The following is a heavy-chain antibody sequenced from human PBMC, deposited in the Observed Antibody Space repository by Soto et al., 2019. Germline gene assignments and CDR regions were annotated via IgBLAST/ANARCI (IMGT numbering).Heavy chain of an antibody. Sequence: SETLSLTCTVSSGSISSTIYYWGWIRQPPGKGLEWIGYIYYSGSTYYNPSLKSRVTISVGTSKNQFSLKLSSVTAADTAVYYCASRGTTTDCSGGSCYARGFDYWGQGTLVTVSS. V-gene: IGHV4-30-4*08. J-gene: IGHJ4*02. CDR1: SGSISSTIYY. CDR3: ASRGTTTDCSGGSCYARGFDY. CDR2: IYYSGST. D-gene: IGHD2-15*01.